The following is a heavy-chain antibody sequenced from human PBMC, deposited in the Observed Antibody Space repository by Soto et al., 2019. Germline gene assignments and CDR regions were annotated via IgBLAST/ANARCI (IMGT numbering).Heavy chain of an antibody. J-gene: IGHJ4*02. CDR1: GFTFGDYA. V-gene: IGHV3-49*03. CDR3: TRAPYDFWSGSFFDY. CDR2: IRSKAYGGTT. D-gene: IGHD3-3*01. Sequence: GGSLRLSCTASGFTFGDYAMSWFRQAPGKGLEWVGFIRSKAYGGTTEYAASVKGRFTISRDDSKSIAYLQMNSLKTEDTAVYYCTRAPYDFWSGSFFDYWGQGTLVTVSS.